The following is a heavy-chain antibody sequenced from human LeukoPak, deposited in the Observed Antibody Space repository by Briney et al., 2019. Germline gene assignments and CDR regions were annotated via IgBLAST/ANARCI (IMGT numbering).Heavy chain of an antibody. D-gene: IGHD3-10*01. Sequence: PGGSLRLSCAASGFTFSSYEMNWVRQAPGKGLEWVSYISTTGSSIYYADSVKGRFTISRDNAKNSLYLQMNSLRAEDTAVYYCARDNYYYGSGDIPYYYYYMDVWGKGTTVTVSS. J-gene: IGHJ6*03. CDR2: ISTTGSSI. CDR3: ARDNYYYGSGDIPYYYYYMDV. V-gene: IGHV3-48*03. CDR1: GFTFSSYE.